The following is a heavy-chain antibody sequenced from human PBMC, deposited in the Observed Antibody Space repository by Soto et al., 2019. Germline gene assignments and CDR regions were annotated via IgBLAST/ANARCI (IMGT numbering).Heavy chain of an antibody. Sequence: QVQLVESGGGLVKPGGSLRLSCSASGFTFSDYYMTWIRQPPGKGLEWVSFISSSTYYTDYADSVKGRFTVSRDNAENSLYLQMDSLRAEDTGIYYCARSTYYNSGSYFPDYWGQGTLVSVSS. CDR1: GFTFSDYY. J-gene: IGHJ4*02. D-gene: IGHD3-10*01. CDR2: ISSSTYYT. CDR3: ARSTYYNSGSYFPDY. V-gene: IGHV3-11*06.